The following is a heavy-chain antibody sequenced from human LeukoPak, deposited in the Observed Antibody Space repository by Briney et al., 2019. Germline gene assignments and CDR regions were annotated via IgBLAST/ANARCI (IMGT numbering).Heavy chain of an antibody. CDR2: ISPGDFDT. V-gene: IGHV5-51*01. D-gene: IGHD6-13*01. J-gene: IGHJ4*02. CDR3: ARQNGLASAPDY. CDR1: GYSFTNYW. Sequence: GESLKISCQGSGYSFTNYWIGWVRQMPGKGLEWMGIISPGDFDTKYGPSFQGQVTISADKSIRTAYLQWSSLKASDTAIYYCARQNGLASAPDYWGQGTLVTVSS.